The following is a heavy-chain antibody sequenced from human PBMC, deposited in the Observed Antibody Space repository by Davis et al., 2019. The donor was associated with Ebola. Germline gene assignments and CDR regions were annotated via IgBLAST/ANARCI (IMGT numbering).Heavy chain of an antibody. J-gene: IGHJ6*04. CDR2: HGTSGDT. V-gene: IGHV3-23*01. CDR1: GFVFRSYV. Sequence: GGSLRLSCAASGFVFRSYVMSWVRRAPGKGLEWVSTHGTSGDTYYADSVKGRFTISRDNSKNTLHLQMNSLRDDDTAVYFCARVNLWSRGWGMDVWGKGTTVTVSS. D-gene: IGHD2-21*01. CDR3: ARVNLWSRGWGMDV.